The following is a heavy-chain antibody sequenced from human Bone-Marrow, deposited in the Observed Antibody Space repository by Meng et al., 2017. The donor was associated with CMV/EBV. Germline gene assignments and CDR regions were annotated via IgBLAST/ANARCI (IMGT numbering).Heavy chain of an antibody. Sequence: SETLSLTCAVYGGSFSGYYWSWIRQPPGKGLEWIGEINHSGSTNYNPSLKSRVTISVDTSKNQFSLKLSSVTAADTAVYYCARGRGWELAVWGPGKLVNFAS. J-gene: IGHJ4*01. D-gene: IGHD1-26*01. V-gene: IGHV4-34*01. CDR2: INHSGST. CDR1: GGSFSGYY. CDR3: ARGRGWELAV.